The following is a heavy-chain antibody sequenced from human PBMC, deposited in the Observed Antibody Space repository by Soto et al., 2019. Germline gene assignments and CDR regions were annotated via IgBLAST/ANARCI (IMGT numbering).Heavy chain of an antibody. CDR3: ARGGGGWYVDY. V-gene: IGHV4-34*01. J-gene: IGHJ4*02. D-gene: IGHD6-19*01. Sequence: QVQLQQWGAGLLRPSETLSLTCAVYGGSFSGYSWSWIRQPPGKGLEGIGAINHSGSTNYNPSLESRVTISIGPSQNQFSLKLNSVTAADTAVYYCARGGGGWYVDYWGQGTLVTVSS. CDR1: GGSFSGYS. CDR2: INHSGST.